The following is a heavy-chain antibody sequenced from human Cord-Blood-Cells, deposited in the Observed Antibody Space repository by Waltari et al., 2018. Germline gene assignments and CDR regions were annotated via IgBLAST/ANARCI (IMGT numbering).Heavy chain of an antibody. J-gene: IGHJ4*02. CDR1: GFSLSNARMG. Sequence: QVTLKESGPVLVKPTETLTLTCTVSGFSLSNARMGVSWIRQPPGKALEWLANIFSNDEKSYSTSLKSRLTIAKDTSKSQVVLTMTNMDPVDTATYYCARIPQRAVAGTFDYWGQGTLVTVSS. V-gene: IGHV2-26*01. CDR3: ARIPQRAVAGTFDY. CDR2: IFSNDEK. D-gene: IGHD6-13*01.